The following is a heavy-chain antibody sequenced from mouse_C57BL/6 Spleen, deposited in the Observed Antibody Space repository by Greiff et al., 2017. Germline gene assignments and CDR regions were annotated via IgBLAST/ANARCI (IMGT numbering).Heavy chain of an antibody. CDR2: ISSGSSTI. CDR3: ARERGLGRWFAY. J-gene: IGHJ3*01. D-gene: IGHD4-1*01. CDR1: GFTFSDYG. Sequence: EVMLVESGGGLVKPGGSLKLSCAASGFTFSDYGMHWVRQAPEKGLEWVAYISSGSSTIYYADTVKGRFTISRDNAKNTLFLQMTSLRSEDTAMYYCARERGLGRWFAYWGQGTLVTVSA. V-gene: IGHV5-17*01.